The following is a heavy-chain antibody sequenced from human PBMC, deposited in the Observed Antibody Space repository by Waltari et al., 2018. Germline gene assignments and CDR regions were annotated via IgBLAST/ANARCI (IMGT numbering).Heavy chain of an antibody. CDR1: GHSISRGYD. Sequence: QVLLQESGPGLLKPSETLSLTCTVSGHSISRGYDWAWIRPPPGKGLEWIAIIYHTGDTYQNPSLKSRVTISIDTSNNFFSLKLDSVTAADTAVYFCARATVGSTTTESFDIWGQGTLVSVSS. D-gene: IGHD1-26*01. CDR2: IYHTGDT. CDR3: ARATVGSTTTESFDI. J-gene: IGHJ3*02. V-gene: IGHV4-38-2*02.